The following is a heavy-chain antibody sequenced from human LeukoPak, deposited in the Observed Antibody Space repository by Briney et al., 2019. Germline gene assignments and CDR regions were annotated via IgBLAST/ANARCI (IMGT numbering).Heavy chain of an antibody. CDR3: ARGRGHYSSGWYVDY. J-gene: IGHJ4*02. CDR1: GYTFTGYF. V-gene: IGHV1-2*02. CDR2: INPKSGGT. D-gene: IGHD6-19*01. Sequence: GASVKVSCKASGYTFTGYFMHWVRQAPGQGPEWMGWINPKSGGTNYVQKFQGRVSMTRDTSTSTFFMELRRLTSDDTAVYYCARGRGHYSSGWYVDYWGQGTLVTVSS.